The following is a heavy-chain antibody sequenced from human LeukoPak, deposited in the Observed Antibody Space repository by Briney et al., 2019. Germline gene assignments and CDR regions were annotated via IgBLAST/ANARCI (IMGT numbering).Heavy chain of an antibody. CDR2: IYYSGST. J-gene: IGHJ4*02. V-gene: IGHV4-61*01. Sequence: PSETLSLTCTVSGGSISSGSYYWSWIRQPPGKGLEWIGYIYYSGSTNYNPSLKSRVTISVDTSKNQFSLKLSSVTAADTAVYYCARGVAAAAVAFDYWGQGTLVTVSS. CDR1: GGSISSGSYY. D-gene: IGHD6-13*01. CDR3: ARGVAAAAVAFDY.